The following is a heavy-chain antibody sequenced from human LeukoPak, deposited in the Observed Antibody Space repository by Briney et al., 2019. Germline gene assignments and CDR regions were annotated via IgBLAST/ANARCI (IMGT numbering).Heavy chain of an antibody. CDR2: ISSGGSTI. V-gene: IGHV3-48*03. J-gene: IGHJ4*02. Sequence: GVSLRLSCEASGFTLSSYEMNWVRQAPGKGLEWVSYISSGGSTIYYADSVEGRFTISRDNARNSLYLQMNSLRAEDTAVYYCARESRDGYSQFDYWGQGTLVTVSS. D-gene: IGHD5-24*01. CDR1: GFTLSSYE. CDR3: ARESRDGYSQFDY.